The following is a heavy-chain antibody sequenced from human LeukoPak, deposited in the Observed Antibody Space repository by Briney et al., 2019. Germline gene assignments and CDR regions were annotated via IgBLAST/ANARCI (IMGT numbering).Heavy chain of an antibody. D-gene: IGHD2-15*01. CDR1: GFTFSRYW. Sequence: GGSLRLSCAASGFTFSRYWMTWVRQAPGKGLEWVATIQGDGGESYYVDSVQGRFTISRDNAKNSLYLQMNSLRAEDTAVYYCARERGATYSDSWGQGSLVTVSS. J-gene: IGHJ5*02. CDR3: ARERGATYSDS. V-gene: IGHV3-7*01. CDR2: IQGDGGES.